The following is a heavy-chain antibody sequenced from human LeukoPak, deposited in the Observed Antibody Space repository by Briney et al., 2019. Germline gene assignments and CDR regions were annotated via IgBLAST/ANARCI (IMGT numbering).Heavy chain of an antibody. CDR1: GYTFTGYY. CDR3: ARGPYSSPNYYYYYYMDV. V-gene: IGHV1-2*02. Sequence: ASVKVSCKASGYTFTGYYMHWVRQAPGQGLEWMGWINPNSGGTNYAQKFQGRVTMTRDTSISTAYMELSRLRSDDTAVYYCARGPYSSPNYYYYYYMDVWGKGTTVTVSS. D-gene: IGHD6-13*01. J-gene: IGHJ6*03. CDR2: INPNSGGT.